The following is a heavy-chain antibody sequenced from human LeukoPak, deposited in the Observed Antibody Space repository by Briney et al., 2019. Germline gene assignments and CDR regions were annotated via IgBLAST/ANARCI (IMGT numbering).Heavy chain of an antibody. CDR3: ANGNRCSSPNCLGYYYFYMDV. CDR2: FSGSGGTT. CDR1: GFTFSSYA. V-gene: IGHV3-23*01. D-gene: IGHD2-2*01. J-gene: IGHJ6*03. Sequence: GGSLRLSCAASGFTFSSYAMNWVRQAPGRGLEWVSDFSGSGGTTYYADSVKGRFTISRDNSKNTLYLQMNSLRAEDTAVYYCANGNRCSSPNCLGYYYFYMDVWGKGTTVTVSS.